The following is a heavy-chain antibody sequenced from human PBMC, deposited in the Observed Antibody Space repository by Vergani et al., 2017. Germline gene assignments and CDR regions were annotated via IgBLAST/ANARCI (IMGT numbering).Heavy chain of an antibody. J-gene: IGHJ3*02. CDR3: ARRQEAHYAENAGYLGAFDI. D-gene: IGHD3-9*01. CDR2: ISSGSNYI. Sequence: EVQLVESGGGLVKPGGSLRISCEASGFTLNTFSLNWARQAPGMGLEWVSSISSGSNYIEYADSVKGRFTVSRDNAKKSMFLQMNSLRAEDTAVYYCARRQEAHYAENAGYLGAFDIWGQGTTVTVSS. V-gene: IGHV3-21*02. CDR1: GFTLNTFS.